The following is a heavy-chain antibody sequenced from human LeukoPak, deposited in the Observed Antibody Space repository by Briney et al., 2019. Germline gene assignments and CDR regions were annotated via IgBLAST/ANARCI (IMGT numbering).Heavy chain of an antibody. V-gene: IGHV4-59*08. CDR2: IYYSGST. J-gene: IGHJ5*02. Sequence: PSETLSLTCTVSGGSISSYYWSWIRQPPGKGLEWIGYIYYSGSTNYNPSLKSRVTISVDTSKNQFSLKLSSVTAADTAVYYCARMGYCGGGSCYSYNWFDPWGQGTLVTVSS. CDR1: GGSISSYY. D-gene: IGHD2-15*01. CDR3: ARMGYCGGGSCYSYNWFDP.